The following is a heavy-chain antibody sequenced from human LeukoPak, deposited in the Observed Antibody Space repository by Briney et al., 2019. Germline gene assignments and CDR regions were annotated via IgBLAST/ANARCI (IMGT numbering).Heavy chain of an antibody. Sequence: ASVKVSCKASGYTFTGYYMHWVRQAPGQELEWMGRINPNSGGTNYAQKFQGRVTMTRDTSISTAYMELSRLRSDDTAVYYCARPSSSWYPDYYYYMDVWGKGTTVTVSS. D-gene: IGHD6-13*01. CDR3: ARPSSSWYPDYYYYMDV. J-gene: IGHJ6*03. V-gene: IGHV1-2*06. CDR1: GYTFTGYY. CDR2: INPNSGGT.